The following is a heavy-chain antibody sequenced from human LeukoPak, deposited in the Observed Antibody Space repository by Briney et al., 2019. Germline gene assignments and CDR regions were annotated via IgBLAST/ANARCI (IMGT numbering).Heavy chain of an antibody. CDR3: AREPYSSSQGANWFDP. J-gene: IGHJ5*02. Sequence: PGGSLRLSCAASGFTFSNYWMSWVRQAPGKGLEWVVNIKQDGSEKYYVGSGKGRFTISRDNAKNSLYLQMNSLRAEDTALYYCAREPYSSSQGANWFDPWGQGTLVTVSS. D-gene: IGHD6-13*01. CDR1: GFTFSNYW. CDR2: IKQDGSEK. V-gene: IGHV3-7*03.